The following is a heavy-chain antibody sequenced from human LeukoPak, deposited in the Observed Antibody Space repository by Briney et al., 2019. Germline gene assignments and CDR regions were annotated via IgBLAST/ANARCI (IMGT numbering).Heavy chain of an antibody. CDR1: GFTFHNYG. Sequence: GGSLRLSCAASGFTFHNYGMHWVRQAPGKGLEWVAVISYDGRNKHYPDSVKGRFTISRDISTDTLWLQMDSLRTEDTAVYYCAKGPLRGTAAAIDYWGQGTLVTVSS. D-gene: IGHD2-2*01. CDR2: ISYDGRNK. J-gene: IGHJ4*02. V-gene: IGHV3-30*18. CDR3: AKGPLRGTAAAIDY.